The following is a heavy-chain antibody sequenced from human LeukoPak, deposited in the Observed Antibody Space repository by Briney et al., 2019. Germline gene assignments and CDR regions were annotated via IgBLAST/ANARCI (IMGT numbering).Heavy chain of an antibody. CDR2: IYPGDSDT. D-gene: IGHD5-12*01. CDR3: ARLRGVATISTDWYFDL. V-gene: IGHV5-51*01. Sequence: GESLKISCKGSGYSFTSYWIGWVRQMPGKGLEWMGIIYPGDSDTRYSPSFQGQVTISADKSISTAYLQWSSLKASDTAMYYCARLRGVATISTDWYFDLWGCGTLVTVSS. J-gene: IGHJ2*01. CDR1: GYSFTSYW.